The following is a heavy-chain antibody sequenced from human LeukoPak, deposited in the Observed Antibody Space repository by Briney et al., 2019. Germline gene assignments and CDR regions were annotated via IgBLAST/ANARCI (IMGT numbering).Heavy chain of an antibody. Sequence: PGGSLRLSCAASGFTLSSYWMSWVRQAPGKGLEWVANIKQDGSEKYYVDSVKGRFTTSRDNAKNSLYLQMNSLRAEDTAVYYCATLVATTRFDYWGQGTLATVSS. J-gene: IGHJ4*02. D-gene: IGHD5-12*01. CDR1: GFTLSSYW. CDR2: IKQDGSEK. CDR3: ATLVATTRFDY. V-gene: IGHV3-7*01.